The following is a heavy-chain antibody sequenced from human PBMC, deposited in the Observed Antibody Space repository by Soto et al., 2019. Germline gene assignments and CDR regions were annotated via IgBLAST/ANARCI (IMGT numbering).Heavy chain of an antibody. D-gene: IGHD2-2*01. Sequence: GGSLRLSCAASGFTFSSYAMSWVRQAPGKGLEWVSAISGSGGSTYYADSVKGRFTISRDNSKNTLYLQMNSLRAEDTAVYYCAKGEKDCSSTSCYPGDGMDVWGQGTTVTVSS. J-gene: IGHJ6*02. V-gene: IGHV3-23*01. CDR3: AKGEKDCSSTSCYPGDGMDV. CDR2: ISGSGGST. CDR1: GFTFSSYA.